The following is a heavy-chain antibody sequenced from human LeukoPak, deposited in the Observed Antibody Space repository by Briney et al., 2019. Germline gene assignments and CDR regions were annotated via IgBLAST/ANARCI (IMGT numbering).Heavy chain of an antibody. CDR1: GASISSGDYH. J-gene: IGHJ4*02. CDR3: ARDGSIAVAGNFDY. D-gene: IGHD6-19*01. Sequence: SETLSLTCTVSGASISSGDYHWNWIRQPPGKGLEWIGFIHDSGSTYYNPFLKSRVSISRDMSKNQLSLMLSSVTAADTAVYYCARDGSIAVAGNFDYWGQGTLVTVSS. CDR2: IHDSGST. V-gene: IGHV4-30-4*01.